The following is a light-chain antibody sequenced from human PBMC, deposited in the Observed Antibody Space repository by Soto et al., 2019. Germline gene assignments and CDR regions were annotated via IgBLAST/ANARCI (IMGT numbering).Light chain of an antibody. J-gene: IGKJ5*01. CDR2: GAS. CDR1: QSVSSSY. CDR3: QQYGSSLFT. V-gene: IGKV3-20*01. Sequence: ITLTQSPGTLSLSPGERATLSCRASQSVSSSYLAWYQQKPGQAPRLLIYGASSRATGIPARFSGSGSGTDFTLTISSLEPEDFAVYYCQQYGSSLFTFGQGTRLEIK.